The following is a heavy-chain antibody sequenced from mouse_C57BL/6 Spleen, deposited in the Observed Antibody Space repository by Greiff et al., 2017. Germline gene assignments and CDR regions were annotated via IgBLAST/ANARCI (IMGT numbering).Heavy chain of an antibody. J-gene: IGHJ2*01. V-gene: IGHV2-5*01. CDR3: AKNSDYGSSPLYFDY. D-gene: IGHD1-1*01. CDR2: IWRGGRT. Sequence: QVQLQQSGPGLVQPSPSLSITCKASGYSLTSYGVHWVSQSPGKGLEWLGVIWRGGRTDYNAAFMSSLSITKDNSKSQVFFKMNRLQADDTAIYYCAKNSDYGSSPLYFDYWGQGTTLTVSS. CDR1: GYSLTSYG.